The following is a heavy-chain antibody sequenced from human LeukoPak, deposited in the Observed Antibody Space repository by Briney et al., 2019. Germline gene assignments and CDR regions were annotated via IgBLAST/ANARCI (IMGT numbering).Heavy chain of an antibody. Sequence: SETLSLSCTVSGGSISSGSYYWSWIRQPAGKGLEWIGRIYTSGGTNYNPSLKSRVTISVDTSKNQFSLKLSSVTAADTAVYYCAVWFGELSDAFDIWGQGTMVTVSS. CDR1: GGSISSGSYY. V-gene: IGHV4-61*02. CDR3: AVWFGELSDAFDI. J-gene: IGHJ3*02. CDR2: IYTSGGT. D-gene: IGHD3-10*01.